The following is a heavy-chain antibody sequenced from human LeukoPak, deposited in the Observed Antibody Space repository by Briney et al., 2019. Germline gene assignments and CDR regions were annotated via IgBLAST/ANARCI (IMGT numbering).Heavy chain of an antibody. V-gene: IGHV3-11*06. D-gene: IGHD2-15*01. J-gene: IGHJ4*02. Sequence: GGSLRLSCAAFGSTFSYYYMSWMRQAPGKGPEWVSYISKSGSDTNFADSVKGRFTISRDNAKNSLYLQMNSLRAEDTAVYYCARVGATGTADYWGQGTLVTVSS. CDR3: ARVGATGTADY. CDR2: ISKSGSDT. CDR1: GSTFSYYY.